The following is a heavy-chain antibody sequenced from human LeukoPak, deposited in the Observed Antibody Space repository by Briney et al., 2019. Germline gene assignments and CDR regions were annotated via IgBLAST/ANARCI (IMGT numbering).Heavy chain of an antibody. J-gene: IGHJ5*02. V-gene: IGHV4-39*07. CDR3: ARGANAGIVVVPAAHTWFDP. Sequence: SETLSLTCTVSGGSISSSSYYWGWIRQPPGKGLEWIGSIYYSGSTYYNPSLKSRVTMTRDTSTNTVYMELSSLRSEDTAVYYCARGANAGIVVVPAAHTWFDPWGQGTLVTVSS. CDR1: GGSISSSSYY. D-gene: IGHD2-2*01. CDR2: IYYSGST.